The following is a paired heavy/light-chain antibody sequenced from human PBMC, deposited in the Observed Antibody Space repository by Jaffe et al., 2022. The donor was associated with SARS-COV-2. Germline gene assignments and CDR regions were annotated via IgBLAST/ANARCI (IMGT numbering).Light chain of an antibody. CDR3: SSYTQNTARL. Sequence: QSALTQPASVSGSPGQSITISCTGTGSDVGGYNYVSWYQQHPGKAPKLLIYDVARRPSGVSSRFSGSKSGNTASLTISGLQAEDEADYYCSSYTQNTARLFGGGTKLTVL. CDR1: GSDVGGYNY. V-gene: IGLV2-14*03. CDR2: DVA. J-gene: IGLJ2*01.
Heavy chain of an antibody. CDR2: IRRKIDGETT. J-gene: IGHJ4*02. D-gene: IGHD6-6*01. Sequence: EVQLVESGGGLVKPGGSLRLSCAVSGFPFSNAYMTWVRQAPGKGLEWVGRIRRKIDGETTDYAAPVKGRFTISRDDSKNTLYLQMNSLKIEDTAVYYCTTEENSNDWGQGALVTVSS. CDR1: GFPFSNAY. V-gene: IGHV3-15*01. CDR3: TTEENSND.